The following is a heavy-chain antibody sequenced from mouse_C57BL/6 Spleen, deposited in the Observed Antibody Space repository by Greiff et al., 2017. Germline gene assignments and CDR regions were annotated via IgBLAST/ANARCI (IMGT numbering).Heavy chain of an antibody. CDR2: IYPRSGNT. J-gene: IGHJ1*03. CDR1: GYTFTSYG. Sequence: VQLQQSGAELARPGASVKLSCKASGYTFTSYGISWVKQRTGQGLEWIGEIYPRSGNTYYNEKFKGKATLTADKSSSTAYMELRSLTSEDSAVYFWARSSMVTTWYFDVWGTGTTVTVSS. V-gene: IGHV1-81*01. D-gene: IGHD2-2*01. CDR3: ARSSMVTTWYFDV.